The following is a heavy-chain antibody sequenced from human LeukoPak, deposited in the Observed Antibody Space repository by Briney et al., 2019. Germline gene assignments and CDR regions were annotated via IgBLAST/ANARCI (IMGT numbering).Heavy chain of an antibody. CDR1: GFTFNSYA. V-gene: IGHV3-33*01. CDR2: IWYDGSNK. J-gene: IGHJ3*02. Sequence: PGRSLRLSCAASGFTFNSYAMHWVRQAPGKGLERVAVIWYDGSNKYYADSVKGRFTISRDNSKNTLFLQMNSLRAEDTAVYYCAREADCSGGSCYRGAFDIWGQGTMVTVSS. D-gene: IGHD2-15*01. CDR3: AREADCSGGSCYRGAFDI.